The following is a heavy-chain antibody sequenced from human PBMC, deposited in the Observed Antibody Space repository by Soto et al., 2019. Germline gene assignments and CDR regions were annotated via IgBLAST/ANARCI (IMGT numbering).Heavy chain of an antibody. CDR2: IIPIFGTA. CDR1: GSTFSSYA. J-gene: IGHJ2*01. D-gene: IGHD3-16*02. Sequence: SVKVSCKASGSTFSSYAISWVRQAPGQGLEWMGGIIPIFGTANYAQKFQGRVTITADESTSTAYMELSSLRSEDTAVYYCARPNRVDYVFWSYREYHHYVMDFGGR. V-gene: IGHV1-69*13. CDR3: ARPNRVDYVFWSYREYHHYVMDF.